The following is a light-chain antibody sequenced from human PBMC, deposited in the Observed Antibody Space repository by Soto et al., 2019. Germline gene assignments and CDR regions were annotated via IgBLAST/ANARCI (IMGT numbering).Light chain of an antibody. V-gene: IGKV1-5*03. J-gene: IGKJ2*01. CDR2: KAS. CDR1: QSISSW. Sequence: DIQMTQSPSTLSASVGDRVTITCRASQSISSWLAWYQQKPGKAPKLLIYKASDLESGVPSRFSGSGSGTEFTLTTSSLQPDDCATYYCQQYNSYPYTFGQGTKLEIK. CDR3: QQYNSYPYT.